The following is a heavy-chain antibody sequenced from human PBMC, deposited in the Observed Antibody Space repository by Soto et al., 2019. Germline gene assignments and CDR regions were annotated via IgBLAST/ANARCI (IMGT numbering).Heavy chain of an antibody. V-gene: IGHV3-11*01. D-gene: IGHD3-9*01. CDR3: SRDILTGPLPDY. CDR1: GFTFSDYY. CDR2: ISSGGDYI. J-gene: IGHJ4*02. Sequence: PGGSLRLSCAASGFTFSDYYMTWIRQAPGKGLEWVSFISSGGDYIYYADSVKGRFTISRDNAKNSLFLQMNSLRADDTAVYYCSRDILTGPLPDYWGQGTLVTVSS.